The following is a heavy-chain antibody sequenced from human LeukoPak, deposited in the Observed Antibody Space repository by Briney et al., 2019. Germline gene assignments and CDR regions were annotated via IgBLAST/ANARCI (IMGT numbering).Heavy chain of an antibody. CDR2: IYYSGST. Sequence: SETLSLTCAVYGGSFSGYYWSWIRKPPGKGLEWIGYIYYSGSTNYNPSLKSRVTMSVDTSKNQFSLKLSSVTAADTAVYYCARSDTAMEIDYWGLGTLVTVSS. V-gene: IGHV4-59*01. CDR1: GGSFSGYY. D-gene: IGHD5-18*01. J-gene: IGHJ4*02. CDR3: ARSDTAMEIDY.